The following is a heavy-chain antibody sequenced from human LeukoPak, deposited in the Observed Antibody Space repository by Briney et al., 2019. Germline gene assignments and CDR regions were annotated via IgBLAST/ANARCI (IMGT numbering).Heavy chain of an antibody. D-gene: IGHD4-17*01. J-gene: IGHJ4*02. CDR2: IIPNSGGT. Sequence: ASVKVSCKASGYTFTGYYMHWVRQAPGQGLEWMGWIIPNSGGTNYAQKFQGRVTMTRDTSISTAYMELSRLRSDDTAVYYCAALDYGDYVGFDYWGQGTLVTVSS. V-gene: IGHV1-2*02. CDR3: AALDYGDYVGFDY. CDR1: GYTFTGYY.